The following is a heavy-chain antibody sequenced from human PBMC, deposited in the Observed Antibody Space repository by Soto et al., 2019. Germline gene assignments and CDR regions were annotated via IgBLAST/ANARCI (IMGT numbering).Heavy chain of an antibody. V-gene: IGHV1-69*06. J-gene: IGHJ6*01. CDR3: ARDFWSGYYMGYYYYGMAV. CDR2: IIPIFGTA. CDR1: GDTKSGDP. D-gene: IGHD3-3*01. Sequence: NLARKAAGDTKSGDPVSRRRNTPEKGLEWMGGIIPIFGTANYAQKFQGRVTITADKSTSTAYMELSSLRSEDTAVYYCARDFWSGYYMGYYYYGMAVLVQGTTVPVTS.